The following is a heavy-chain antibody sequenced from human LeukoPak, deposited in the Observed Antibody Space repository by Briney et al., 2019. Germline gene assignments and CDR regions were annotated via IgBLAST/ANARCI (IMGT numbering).Heavy chain of an antibody. J-gene: IGHJ4*02. CDR1: GGTFSSYA. Sequence: SVKVSCKASGGTFSSYAISWVRQAPGQGLEWIGGIIPIFGTANYAQKFQGRVTITADESTSTAHMELGSLRSEDTAVYYCAREKNVDTANFDYWGQGTLVTVSS. D-gene: IGHD5-18*01. V-gene: IGHV1-69*13. CDR3: AREKNVDTANFDY. CDR2: IIPIFGTA.